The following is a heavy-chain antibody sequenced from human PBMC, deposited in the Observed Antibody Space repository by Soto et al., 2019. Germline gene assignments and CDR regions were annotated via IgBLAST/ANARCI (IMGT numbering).Heavy chain of an antibody. Sequence: QVLLLQSGAEVKKPGASVKVSCKASGYTFNSYGVSWARQAPGQGFEWMGGIRGYNCNTKYSHNLQGRVTMTIDTTTSSAYMEVRSLRSDDTAIYYCARYFWSGQLPFYFDQWCQGTLVTVSS. CDR3: ARYFWSGQLPFYFDQ. CDR2: IRGYNCNT. V-gene: IGHV1-18*01. D-gene: IGHD3-3*01. J-gene: IGHJ4*02. CDR1: GYTFNSYG.